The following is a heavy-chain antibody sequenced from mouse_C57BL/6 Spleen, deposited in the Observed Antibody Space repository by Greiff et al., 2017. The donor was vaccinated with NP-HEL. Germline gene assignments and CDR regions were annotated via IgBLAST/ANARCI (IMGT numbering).Heavy chain of an antibody. CDR2: INPSSGYT. D-gene: IGHD2-3*01. J-gene: IGHJ1*03. V-gene: IGHV1-7*01. CDR3: ASYDGYYVGYFDV. Sequence: QVQLKESGAELAKPGASVKLSCKASGYTFTSYWMHWVKQRPGQGLEWIGYINPSSGYTKYNQKFKDKATLTADKSSSTAYMQLSSLTYEDSAVYYCASYDGYYVGYFDVWGTGTTVTVSS. CDR1: GYTFTSYW.